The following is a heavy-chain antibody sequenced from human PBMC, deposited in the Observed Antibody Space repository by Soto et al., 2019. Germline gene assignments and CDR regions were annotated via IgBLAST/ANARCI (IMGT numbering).Heavy chain of an antibody. CDR3: AKDISGKRNSRLRGGLWSGYTYYYYGMDV. V-gene: IGHV3-9*01. Sequence: GGSLRLSCAASGFIFDDYVMHWVRQAPGKGLEWVSGISWNSGSIGYADSVKGRFTISRDNAKNSLYLQMNSLRAEDTALYYCAKDISGKRNSRLRGGLWSGYTYYYYGMDVWGQGTTVTVSS. CDR2: ISWNSGSI. D-gene: IGHD3-3*01. J-gene: IGHJ6*02. CDR1: GFIFDDYV.